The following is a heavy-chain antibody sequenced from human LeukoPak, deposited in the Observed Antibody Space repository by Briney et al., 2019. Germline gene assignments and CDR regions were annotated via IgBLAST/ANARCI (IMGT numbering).Heavy chain of an antibody. Sequence: ASVKVSCKASGYTFTSYGISWVRQAPGQGPEWMGWISAYNGNTNYAQKLQGRVTMTTDTSTSTAYMELRSLRSDDTAVFYCARGGYCSGGDCYSAYFSYFYMDVWGKGTTVTVSS. J-gene: IGHJ6*03. CDR1: GYTFTSYG. CDR3: ARGGYCSGGDCYSAYFSYFYMDV. V-gene: IGHV1-18*01. CDR2: ISAYNGNT. D-gene: IGHD2-15*01.